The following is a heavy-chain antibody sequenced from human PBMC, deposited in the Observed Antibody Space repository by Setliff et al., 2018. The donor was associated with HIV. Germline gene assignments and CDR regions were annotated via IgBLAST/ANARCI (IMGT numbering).Heavy chain of an antibody. V-gene: IGHV4-39*01. Sequence: PSETLSLTCTVSAGSIRSSTYYWAWIRQPPGKGLEWIGTIYYSGSTYYNPSLKSRATISVDTSKNQFSLKLSSVTAAGTAVYYCATHGAQWGQGTLVTV. D-gene: IGHD1-26*01. CDR2: IYYSGST. CDR3: ATHGAQ. CDR1: AGSIRSSTYY. J-gene: IGHJ4*02.